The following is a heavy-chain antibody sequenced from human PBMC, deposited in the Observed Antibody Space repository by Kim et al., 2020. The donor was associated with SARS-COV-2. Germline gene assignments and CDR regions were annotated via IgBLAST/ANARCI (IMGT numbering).Heavy chain of an antibody. V-gene: IGHV3-30*18. J-gene: IGHJ3*02. CDR3: AKGGMVVVPAAIGPRDAFDI. CDR2: ISYDGSNK. Sequence: GGSLRLSCAASGFTFSSYGMHWVRQAPGKGLEWVAVISYDGSNKYYADSVKGRFTISRDNSKNTLYLQMNSLRAEDTAVYYCAKGGMVVVPAAIGPRDAFDIWGQGTMVTVSS. CDR1: GFTFSSYG. D-gene: IGHD2-2*01.